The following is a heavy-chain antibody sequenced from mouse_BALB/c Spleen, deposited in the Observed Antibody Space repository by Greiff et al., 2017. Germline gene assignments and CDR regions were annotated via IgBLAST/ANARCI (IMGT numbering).Heavy chain of an antibody. D-gene: IGHD2-3*01. CDR3: ARLRDGYYYAMDY. V-gene: IGHV1S34*01. CDR2: ISCYNGAT. CDR1: GYSFTGYY. J-gene: IGHJ4*01. Sequence: LVKTGASVKISCKASGYSFTGYYMHWVKQSHGKSLEWIGYISCYNGATSYNQKFKGKATFTVDTSSSTAYMQFNSLTSEDSAVYYCARLRDGYYYAMDYWGQGTSVTVSS.